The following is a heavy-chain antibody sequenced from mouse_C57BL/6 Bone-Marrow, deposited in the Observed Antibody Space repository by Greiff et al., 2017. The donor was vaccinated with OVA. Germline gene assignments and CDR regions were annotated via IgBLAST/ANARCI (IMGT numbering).Heavy chain of an antibody. CDR2: INPYNGGT. V-gene: IGHV1-19*01. CDR1: GYTFTDYY. D-gene: IGHD2-3*01. J-gene: IGHJ3*01. CDR3: AREEGYYLFAY. Sequence: VQLKESGPVLVKPGASVKMSCKASGYTFTDYYMNWVKQSHGKSLEWIGVINPYNGGTSYNQQFKGKANLNVDKSSSTSYMELNSLTSEDSAVYYCAREEGYYLFAYWGQGTLVTVSA.